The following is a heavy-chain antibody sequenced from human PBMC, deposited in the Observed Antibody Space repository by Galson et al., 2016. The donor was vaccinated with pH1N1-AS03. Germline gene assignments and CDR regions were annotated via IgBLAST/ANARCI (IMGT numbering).Heavy chain of an antibody. V-gene: IGHV4-34*01. D-gene: IGHD3-16*01. Sequence: SETLSLTCDVYGGSLKGFYWTWIRQPPGRGLEWIGQINYVGTSDYSPSLSSRVSFSVDTSNNRFSLNLTSVTAADTAVYYCARVDLGSGFDCWGQGTLVTVSS. J-gene: IGHJ4*02. CDR1: GGSLKGFY. CDR3: ARVDLGSGFDC. CDR2: INYVGTS.